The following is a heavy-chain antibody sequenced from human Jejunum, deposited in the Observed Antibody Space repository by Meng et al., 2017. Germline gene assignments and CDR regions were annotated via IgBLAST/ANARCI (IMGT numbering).Heavy chain of an antibody. D-gene: IGHD3-3*01. Sequence: GGSLRLSCAASGFTFSGSGMHWVRQASGKGLEWVGRIRDKANNYATAYAASVKGRFTISRDDSKNTAYLQISSLKAEDTAVYYCGYDFWSGAFYDMDVWGQGTTVTVSS. CDR2: IRDKANNYAT. V-gene: IGHV3-73*01. CDR1: GFTFSGSG. CDR3: GYDFWSGAFYDMDV. J-gene: IGHJ6*02.